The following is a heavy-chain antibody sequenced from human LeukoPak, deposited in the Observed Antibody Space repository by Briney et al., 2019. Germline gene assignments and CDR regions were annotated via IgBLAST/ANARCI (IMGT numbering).Heavy chain of an antibody. CDR1: GFTFSDYY. CDR3: ARDRGYCSSTSCASMVWFNP. D-gene: IGHD2-2*01. Sequence: PGGSLRLSCAASGFTFSDYYMSWIRQAPGKGLEWVSYINSSGSTIYYADSVKGRFTISRDNAKNSLYLQMNSLGAEDTAVYYCARDRGYCSSTSCASMVWFNPWGQGTLVTVSS. J-gene: IGHJ5*02. V-gene: IGHV3-11*01. CDR2: INSSGSTI.